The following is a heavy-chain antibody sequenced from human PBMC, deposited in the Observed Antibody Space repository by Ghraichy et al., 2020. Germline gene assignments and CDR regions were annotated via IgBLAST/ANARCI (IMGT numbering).Heavy chain of an antibody. CDR1: GGSISSSSYY. Sequence: SETLSLTCTVSGGSISSSSYYWGWIRQPPGKGLEWIGSIYYSGSTYYNPSLKSRVTISVDTSKNQFSLKLSSVTAADTAVYYCARLAPESGWFDPWGQGTLVTVSS. CDR2: IYYSGST. CDR3: ARLAPESGWFDP. D-gene: IGHD3-10*01. J-gene: IGHJ5*02. V-gene: IGHV4-39*01.